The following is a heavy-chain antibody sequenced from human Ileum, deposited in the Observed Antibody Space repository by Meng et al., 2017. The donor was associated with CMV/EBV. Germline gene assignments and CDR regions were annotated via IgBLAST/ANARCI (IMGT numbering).Heavy chain of an antibody. V-gene: IGHV1-2*06. D-gene: IGHD5-18*01. Sequence: QDLLVRCWPEKKYPGAPVKVSCNAAGTTFTGHNIHWLRQAPGQGLGWMGRINPNTGATKNAQNFPGRVTMTRDSSNGTAYMELTYLRSDDTAVYFCTRSWIHLWSHDFDYWGQGTLVTVSS. J-gene: IGHJ4*02. CDR1: GTTFTGHN. CDR2: INPNTGAT. CDR3: TRSWIHLWSHDFDY.